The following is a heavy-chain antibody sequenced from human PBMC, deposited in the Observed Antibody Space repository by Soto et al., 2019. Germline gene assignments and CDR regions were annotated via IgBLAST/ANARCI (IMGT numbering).Heavy chain of an antibody. CDR3: ARVDGYFFFFDN. J-gene: IGHJ4*02. CDR2: IYYTGST. Sequence: SETLSLTCTVSGAAINSYYWSWIRQAPGMGLEWIGYIYYTGSTNYNPSLESRVTVSVDRSRNQFSLELRSVTAADTAVYYCARVDGYFFFFDNWGQGTQVTV. V-gene: IGHV4-59*01. D-gene: IGHD3-22*01. CDR1: GAAINSYY.